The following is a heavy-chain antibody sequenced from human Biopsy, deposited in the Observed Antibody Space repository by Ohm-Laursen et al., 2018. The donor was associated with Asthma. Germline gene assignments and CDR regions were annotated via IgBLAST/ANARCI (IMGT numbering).Heavy chain of an antibody. J-gene: IGHJ4*02. CDR1: GVSIRSYY. Sequence: GTLSLTCTVSGVSIRSYYWTWIRQPPGKGLEWIGNIHYSGSTYSSPSIKSRVTISVDTSKKQISLRTSSVIAADTAVYYCAGFCSGGNCPDHWGQGTLVTVSS. CDR2: IHYSGST. D-gene: IGHD2-15*01. CDR3: AGFCSGGNCPDH. V-gene: IGHV4-59*01.